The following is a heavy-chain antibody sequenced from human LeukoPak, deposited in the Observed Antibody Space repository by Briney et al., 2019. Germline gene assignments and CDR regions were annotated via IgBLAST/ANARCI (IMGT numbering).Heavy chain of an antibody. V-gene: IGHV3-30*02. Sequence: GGSLRLSCTVSGIIFSSYGMHWLRQAPGKGLAWVACIRYDGSHKYYADSVKGRFTISRDNSKNTLYLQMNSLTAEDTAVYYCAQKYSSGWYDQGFDYWGQGTLVTVPS. CDR3: AQKYSSGWYDQGFDY. J-gene: IGHJ4*02. D-gene: IGHD6-19*01. CDR1: GIIFSSYG. CDR2: IRYDGSHK.